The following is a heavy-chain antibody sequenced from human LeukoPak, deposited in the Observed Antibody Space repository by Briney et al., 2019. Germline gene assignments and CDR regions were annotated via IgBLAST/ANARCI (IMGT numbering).Heavy chain of an antibody. CDR1: GGSISSYY. Sequence: SETLSLTCTVSGGSISSYYWSWIRQPPGKGLEWIGHIYYSGSTNYNPSLKSRVTISVDTSKNQFSLKLSSVTAADTAVYYCARAVRCSSTSCYRILDYWGQGTLVTVSS. CDR2: IYYSGST. V-gene: IGHV4-59*01. D-gene: IGHD2-2*02. J-gene: IGHJ4*02. CDR3: ARAVRCSSTSCYRILDY.